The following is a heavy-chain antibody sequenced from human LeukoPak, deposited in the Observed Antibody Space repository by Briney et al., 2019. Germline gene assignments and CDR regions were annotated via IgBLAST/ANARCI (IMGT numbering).Heavy chain of an antibody. Sequence: KAGGSLRLSCAASGFTFSSYSMNWVRQAPGKGLEWVSSISSSSSYIYYADSVKGRFAISRDNAKNSLYLQLNSLRAEDTAVYYCARDRSYGDYPMKYDAFDIWGQGTMVTVSS. CDR1: GFTFSSYS. CDR3: ARDRSYGDYPMKYDAFDI. CDR2: ISSSSSYI. J-gene: IGHJ3*02. D-gene: IGHD4-17*01. V-gene: IGHV3-21*01.